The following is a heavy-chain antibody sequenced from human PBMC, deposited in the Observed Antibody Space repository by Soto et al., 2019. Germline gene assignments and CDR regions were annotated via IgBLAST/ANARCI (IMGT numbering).Heavy chain of an antibody. Sequence: GGSLRLSCAASGFSFAGYAVAWVRQAPGKGLEWVSTVSGGGGSTYYADSVKGRFTISRDNSGNTVYLQMNSLNAGDTALYYCAKTESFNGYYNAFDPWGQGTRVTVA. V-gene: IGHV3-23*01. J-gene: IGHJ5*02. CDR3: AKTESFNGYYNAFDP. CDR1: GFSFAGYA. D-gene: IGHD3-9*01. CDR2: VSGGGGST.